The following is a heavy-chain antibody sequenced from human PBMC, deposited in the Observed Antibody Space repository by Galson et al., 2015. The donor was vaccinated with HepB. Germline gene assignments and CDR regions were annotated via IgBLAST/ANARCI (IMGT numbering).Heavy chain of an antibody. CDR2: IYYSGST. D-gene: IGHD3-22*01. CDR3: ARDRGYYDSSGYLLLDY. V-gene: IGHV4-61*01. J-gene: IGHJ4*02. Sequence: SETLSLTCTVSGGSVSSGSYYWSWIRQPPGTGLEWIGYIYYSGSTNYNPSLKSRVTISVDTSKNQFSLKLSSVTAADTAVYYCARDRGYYDSSGYLLLDYWGQGTLVTVSS. CDR1: GGSVSSGSYY.